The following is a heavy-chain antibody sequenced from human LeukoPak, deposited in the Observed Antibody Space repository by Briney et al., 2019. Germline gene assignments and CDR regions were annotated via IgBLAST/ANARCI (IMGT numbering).Heavy chain of an antibody. CDR3: ARDPPQPGITAAGYFDL. CDR2: VYYSGST. J-gene: IGHJ2*01. D-gene: IGHD6-13*01. Sequence: SETLSLTCTVSGDSISSYSWSWIRPPPGKGLEWSGYVYYSGSTNYNPSLKSRVTISADTSKNQFSLKVRSVTAADTAVYYCARDPPQPGITAAGYFDLWGRGTLVTVSS. CDR1: GDSISSYS. V-gene: IGHV4-59*01.